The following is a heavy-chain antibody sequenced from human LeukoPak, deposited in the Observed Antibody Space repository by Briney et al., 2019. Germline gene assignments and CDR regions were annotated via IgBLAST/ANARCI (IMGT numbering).Heavy chain of an antibody. Sequence: SETLSLTCTVSGGSISSGDYYWTWVRQPPGKGLEWIGYIYSTGTTYYNPSLNRRLIMALDSSENHFSLPLTSVTAADTAVYYCARDRSGGGAESDAFDLWGQGTMVSVSS. V-gene: IGHV4-30-4*01. J-gene: IGHJ3*01. CDR2: IYSTGTT. CDR3: ARDRSGGGAESDAFDL. CDR1: GGSISSGDYY. D-gene: IGHD1-26*01.